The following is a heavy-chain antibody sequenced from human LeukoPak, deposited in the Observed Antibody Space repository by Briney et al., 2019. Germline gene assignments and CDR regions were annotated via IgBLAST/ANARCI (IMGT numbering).Heavy chain of an antibody. CDR1: GDSISNFY. Sequence: PSETLSLTCTVSGDSISNFYWSWIRQPAEKGLEWGAYIHSSGNTNYNPSLKSRVTISIDTSKNQFSLKLSSVTAADTAVYYCARLRPSYTYSYADFWGQGTLVTVS. CDR3: ARLRPSYTYSYADF. J-gene: IGHJ4*02. CDR2: IHSSGNT. D-gene: IGHD5-18*01. V-gene: IGHV4-59*12.